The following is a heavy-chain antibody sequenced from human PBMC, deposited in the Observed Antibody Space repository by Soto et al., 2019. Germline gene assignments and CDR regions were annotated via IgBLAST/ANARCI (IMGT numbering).Heavy chain of an antibody. V-gene: IGHV1-69*01. CDR1: GGSLISYA. CDR2: IIPIFGTA. CDR3: ASIVVPAAMGGYYYYGMDV. J-gene: IGHJ6*02. D-gene: IGHD2-2*01. Sequence: SVKVACKASGGSLISYAIIWVRQAPGQGLEWMGGIIPIFGTANYAQKFQGRVTITADESTSTAYMELSSLRSEDTAVYYCASIVVPAAMGGYYYYGMDVWGQGTTVTVSS.